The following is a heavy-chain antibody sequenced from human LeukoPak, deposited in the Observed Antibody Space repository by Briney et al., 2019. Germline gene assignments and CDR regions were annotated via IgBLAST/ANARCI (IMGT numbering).Heavy chain of an antibody. CDR2: INSDGSST. CDR3: ASPRAVRGVNPYYYYGMDV. Sequence: PGGSLRLSCAASGFTFSSYWMHWVRQAPGKGLVWVSRINSDGSSTSYADSVKGRFTISRDNAKNTLYLQMNSLRAEDTAVYYCASPRAVRGVNPYYYYGMDVWGQGTTVTVSS. J-gene: IGHJ6*02. V-gene: IGHV3-74*01. D-gene: IGHD3-10*01. CDR1: GFTFSSYW.